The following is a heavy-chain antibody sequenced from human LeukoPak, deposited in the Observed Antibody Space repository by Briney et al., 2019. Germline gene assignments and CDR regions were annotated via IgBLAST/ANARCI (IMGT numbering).Heavy chain of an antibody. V-gene: IGHV4-30-4*01. CDR3: ARVKSPFGAGTIDY. CDR2: IYYSGST. D-gene: IGHD6-19*01. Sequence: PSQTLSLTCTVSGGSISSGDYYWSWIRQPPGKGLEWIGYIYYSGSTYYNPSLKSRVTISVDTSKNQFPLKLSSVTAADTAVYYCARVKSPFGAGTIDYWGQGTLVTVSS. CDR1: GGSISSGDYY. J-gene: IGHJ4*02.